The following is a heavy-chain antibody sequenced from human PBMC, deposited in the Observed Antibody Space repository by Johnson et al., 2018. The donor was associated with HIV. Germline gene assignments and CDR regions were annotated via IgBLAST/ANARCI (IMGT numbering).Heavy chain of an antibody. CDR1: GFTVNSNY. V-gene: IGHV3-30*18. CDR3: AKGYYDSPFGFDI. J-gene: IGHJ3*02. Sequence: QMLLVESGGGVVQPGRSLRLSCAASGFTVNSNYINWVRQAPGKGLEWVALMSHDGSNKYYTDPVKGRFTISRDNSKNALYLQMHNLTTEDTAVYYCAKGYYDSPFGFDIWGQGTMVIVSS. D-gene: IGHD3-3*01. CDR2: MSHDGSNK.